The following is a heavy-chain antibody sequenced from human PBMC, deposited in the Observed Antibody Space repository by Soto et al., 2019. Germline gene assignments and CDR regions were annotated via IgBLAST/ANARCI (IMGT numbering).Heavy chain of an antibody. D-gene: IGHD6-13*01. J-gene: IGHJ4*01. Sequence: SETLSLTCTVSGGSISSGDYYWSWIRQPPGKGLEWIGYIYYTGSTYYSPSLKSRVTISVDTSKNQFSLKLSSVTAADTAVYYCARQPNEYSSSCLHFDYWGHGTLVTVSS. CDR3: ARQPNEYSSSCLHFDY. V-gene: IGHV4-30-4*01. CDR2: IYYTGST. CDR1: GGSISSGDYY.